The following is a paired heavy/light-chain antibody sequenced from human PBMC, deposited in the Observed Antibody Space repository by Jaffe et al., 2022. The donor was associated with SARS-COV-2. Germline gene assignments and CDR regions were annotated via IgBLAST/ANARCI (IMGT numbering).Light chain of an antibody. CDR2: DAS. J-gene: IGKJ4*01. CDR3: QQRSNWRT. Sequence: EIVLTQSPATLSLSPGERATLSCRASQSVSSYLAWYQQKPGQAPRLLIYDASNRATGIPARFSGSGSGTDFTLTISSLEPEDFAVYYCQQRSNWRTFGGGTKVEIK. V-gene: IGKV3-11*01. CDR1: QSVSSY.
Heavy chain of an antibody. Sequence: QVQLVQSGAEVKKPGASVKVSCKASGYTFTGYYMHWVRQAPGQGLEWMGRINPNSGGTNYAQKFQGRVTMTRDTSISTAYMELSRLRSDDTAVYYCAANGAETTWIGLVGATVFDYWGQGTLVTVSS. CDR3: AANGAETTWIGLVGATVFDY. J-gene: IGHJ4*02. CDR1: GYTFTGYY. CDR2: INPNSGGT. D-gene: IGHD1-26*01. V-gene: IGHV1-2*06.